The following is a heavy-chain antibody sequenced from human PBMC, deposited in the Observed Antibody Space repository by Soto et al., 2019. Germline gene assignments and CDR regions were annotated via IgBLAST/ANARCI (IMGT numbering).Heavy chain of an antibody. CDR2: ISGSGGST. Sequence: SLRLSCAASGFTFSSYAMSWVRQAPGKGLEWVSAISGSGGSTYYADSVKGRFTISRDNSKNTLYLQMNSLRAEDTAVYYCAKTVLWFGELYRFDPWGQGTLVTVSS. J-gene: IGHJ5*02. CDR1: GFTFSSYA. D-gene: IGHD3-10*01. V-gene: IGHV3-23*01. CDR3: AKTVLWFGELYRFDP.